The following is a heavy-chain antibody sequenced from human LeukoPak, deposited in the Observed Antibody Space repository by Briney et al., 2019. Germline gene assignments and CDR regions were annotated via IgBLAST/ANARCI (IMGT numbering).Heavy chain of an antibody. CDR2: IYYSGST. CDR1: GGSISSYY. Sequence: PSETLSLTCTVSGGSISSYYWSWIRQPPGKGLEWIGYIYYSGSTNYNPSLKSRVTISVDTSKNQFSLKLSSVTAADTAVYYCARADGAGTYYYYYMDVWGKGTTVTVSS. J-gene: IGHJ6*03. D-gene: IGHD6-13*01. CDR3: ARADGAGTYYYYYMDV. V-gene: IGHV4-59*01.